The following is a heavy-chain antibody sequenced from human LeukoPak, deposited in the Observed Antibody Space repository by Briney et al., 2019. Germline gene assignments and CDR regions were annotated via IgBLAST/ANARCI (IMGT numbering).Heavy chain of an antibody. Sequence: SETLSLTCTVSGGSISSGSYYWSWIRQPAGKGLEWIGRIYTSGSTNYNPSLKSRVTISVDTSKNQFSLKLSSVTAADTAVYYCARDYDILTGYLDYWGQGTLVTVSS. CDR1: GGSISSGSYY. D-gene: IGHD3-9*01. CDR2: IYTSGST. J-gene: IGHJ4*02. CDR3: ARDYDILTGYLDY. V-gene: IGHV4-61*02.